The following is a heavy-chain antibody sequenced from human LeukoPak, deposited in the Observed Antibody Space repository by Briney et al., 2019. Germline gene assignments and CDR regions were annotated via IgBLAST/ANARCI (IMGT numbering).Heavy chain of an antibody. CDR1: GGSLSSYY. CDR2: IYTSGST. D-gene: IGHD5-12*01. CDR3: ARGGGGYDWFDP. J-gene: IGHJ5*02. V-gene: IGHV4-4*07. Sequence: PETLSLTCTGSGGSLSSYYWSWIRQPAGKGLEWIGRIYTSGSTNYNPSLKRRVTMSVDTSKNQFSLKLRSVPAADTAGYYCARGGGGYDWFDPWGQGTLVTVSS.